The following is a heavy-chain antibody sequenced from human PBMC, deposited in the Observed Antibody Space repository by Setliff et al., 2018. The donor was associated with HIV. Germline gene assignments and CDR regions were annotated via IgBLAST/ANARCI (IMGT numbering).Heavy chain of an antibody. CDR2: IIPMFGTA. V-gene: IGHV1-69*13. CDR3: ARGDSSGYYFNSYYFDY. D-gene: IGHD3-22*01. CDR1: GGTFSTYT. Sequence: GASVKVSCKASGGTFSTYTISWVRQAPGQGLEWMGGIIPMFGTANYAQTFQGRVTITADESTSTAYMELSSLRSEDTAVYYCARGDSSGYYFNSYYFDYWGQGTLVTVSS. J-gene: IGHJ4*02.